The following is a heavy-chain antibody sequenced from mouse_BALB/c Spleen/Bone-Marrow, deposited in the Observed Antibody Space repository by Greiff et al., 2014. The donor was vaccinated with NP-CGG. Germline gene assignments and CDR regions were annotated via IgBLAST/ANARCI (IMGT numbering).Heavy chain of an antibody. Sequence: VKLQESGAELAKPGASVKMSRKASGYTFTTYWIHWVKQRPGQGLEWIGYINPSTGNTEYNQKFRDRATLTADKSSSTPYMQLSSLTSEDSAVYYCARGLRDWYFDVWGAGTMVTVSS. CDR3: ARGLRDWYFDV. J-gene: IGHJ1*01. CDR2: INPSTGNT. V-gene: IGHV1-7*01. D-gene: IGHD2-4*01. CDR1: GYTFTTYW.